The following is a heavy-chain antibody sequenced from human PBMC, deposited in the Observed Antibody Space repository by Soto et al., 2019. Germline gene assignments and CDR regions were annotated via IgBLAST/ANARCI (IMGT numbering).Heavy chain of an antibody. CDR1: GGTFDRHT. J-gene: IGHJ6*02. V-gene: IGHV1-69*06. Sequence: SVKVSCKXSGGTFDRHTINWVRQAPGQGLEWMGGIIPIFSTPKYAQKFQGRVMLTADKSTSTAYMELSSLRYEDTAVYYCARGGLQAQGVQYNHYAMDVWGQGTTVTVSS. CDR3: ARGGLQAQGVQYNHYAMDV. D-gene: IGHD4-4*01. CDR2: IIPIFSTP.